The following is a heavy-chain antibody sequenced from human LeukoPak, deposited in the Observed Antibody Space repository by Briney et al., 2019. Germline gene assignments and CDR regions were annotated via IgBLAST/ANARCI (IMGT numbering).Heavy chain of an antibody. J-gene: IGHJ4*02. CDR3: ARNRDNSGSYAYYFDY. CDR1: GFTFSSFP. CDR2: ISYGGSNK. Sequence: PGRSLRLSCAASGFTFSSFPIHWVRQAPGKGLEWVALISYGGSNKYYADSVKGRFTISRDNSKNTLYLQMNSLRAEDTAVYYCARNRDNSGSYAYYFDYWGQGTRVTVSS. V-gene: IGHV3-30-3*01. D-gene: IGHD3-22*01.